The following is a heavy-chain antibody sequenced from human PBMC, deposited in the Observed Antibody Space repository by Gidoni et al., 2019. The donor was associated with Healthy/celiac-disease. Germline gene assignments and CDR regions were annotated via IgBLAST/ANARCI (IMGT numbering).Heavy chain of an antibody. CDR1: GYTLTEVS. Sequence: QVQLVQSGGEVKRPGASVKVSCKASGYTLTEVSMHWGRQAPGKGLEWMGGFDPEDGETIYAQKFQGRVTMTEDTSTDTAYMELSSLRSEDTAVYYCATIPSPYCSSTSCYAGRGFDPWGQGTLVTVSS. D-gene: IGHD2-2*01. CDR2: FDPEDGET. V-gene: IGHV1-24*01. J-gene: IGHJ5*02. CDR3: ATIPSPYCSSTSCYAGRGFDP.